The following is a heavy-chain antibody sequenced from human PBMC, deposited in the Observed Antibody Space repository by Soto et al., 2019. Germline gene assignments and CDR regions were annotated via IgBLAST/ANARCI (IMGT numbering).Heavy chain of an antibody. CDR2: ISGSGGST. V-gene: IGHV3-23*01. CDR1: GFTFSNYA. CDR3: SNPPPTMESTIYYYYGMDV. J-gene: IGHJ6*02. Sequence: EVQLLESWGGLVQPGGSLRLSCAASGFTFSNYAMTWGRQAPGKGLEWVSAISGSGGSTYYADAVKGRFTISRDNSKNTLYLQMDSLRAEDTAVYYCSNPPPTMESTIYYYYGMDVWGQGTTVTVSS. D-gene: IGHD1-26*01.